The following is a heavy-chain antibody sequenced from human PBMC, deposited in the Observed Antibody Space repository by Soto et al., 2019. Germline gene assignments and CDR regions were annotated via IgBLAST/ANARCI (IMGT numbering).Heavy chain of an antibody. Sequence: ASVKVSCKVSGYTLTELSMHWVRQAPGKGLEWMGGFDPEDGETIYAQKFQGRVTMTEDTSTDTAYMELSSLRSEDTAVYYCETPLRNYVILTGYWNGYSFDIWGQGTMVTVSS. J-gene: IGHJ3*02. D-gene: IGHD3-9*01. CDR3: ETPLRNYVILTGYWNGYSFDI. CDR2: FDPEDGET. CDR1: GYTLTELS. V-gene: IGHV1-24*01.